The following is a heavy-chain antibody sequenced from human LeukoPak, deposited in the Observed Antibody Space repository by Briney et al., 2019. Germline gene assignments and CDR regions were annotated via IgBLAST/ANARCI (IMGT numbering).Heavy chain of an antibody. CDR1: GFTFSSYS. CDR3: ARDIFGGAFDI. V-gene: IGHV3-21*01. Sequence: GGSLRLSCAASGFTFSSYSMNWVRQAPGKGLEWVSSISSSSSYIYYADSVKGRFTISRDNAKNSLYLQMNSLRAEDTAVYYCARDIFGGAFDIWGQGTMVTVSS. D-gene: IGHD3-10*01. CDR2: ISSSSSYI. J-gene: IGHJ3*02.